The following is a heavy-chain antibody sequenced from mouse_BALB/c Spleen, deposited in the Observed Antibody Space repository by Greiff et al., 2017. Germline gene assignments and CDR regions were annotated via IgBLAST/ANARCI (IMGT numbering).Heavy chain of an antibody. CDR2: IDPENGNT. D-gene: IGHD2-1*01. J-gene: IGHJ3*01. CDR3: ALYGNYAAY. Sequence: VQLQQSGAELVRPGALVKLSCKASGFNIKDYYMHWVKQRPEQGLEWIGWIDPENGNTIYDPKFQGKASITADTSSNTAYLQLSSLTSEDTAVYYCALYGNYAAYWGQGTLVTVSA. CDR1: GFNIKDYY. V-gene: IGHV14-1*02.